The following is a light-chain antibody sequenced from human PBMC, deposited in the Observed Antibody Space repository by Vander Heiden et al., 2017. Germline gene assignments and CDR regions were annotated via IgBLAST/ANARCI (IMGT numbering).Light chain of an antibody. CDR3: HQDQLTPLT. Sequence: IVMTQSPDSLAVSLGETATINCKSSQSILYTPNNNNYLAWYQQKPGQPPRLLIYWASTRESGVPDRFSGSGSGTDFTLTISSLQAEDVAVYYCHQDQLTPLTFGGGTRVDI. J-gene: IGKJ4*01. V-gene: IGKV4-1*01. CDR2: WAS. CDR1: QSILYTPNNNNY.